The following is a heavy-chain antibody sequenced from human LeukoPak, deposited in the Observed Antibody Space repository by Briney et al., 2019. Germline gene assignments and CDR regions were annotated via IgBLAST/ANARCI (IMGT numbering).Heavy chain of an antibody. CDR2: IRYDGSNK. Sequence: PGGSLRLSCAASGFTFSSYGMHWVRRAPGKGLEWVAFIRYDGSNKYYADSVKGRFTISRDNSKNTLYLQMNSLRAEDTAVYYCAKDRYYGSGSYYNGGPVDYWGQGTLVTVSS. D-gene: IGHD3-10*01. CDR1: GFTFSSYG. J-gene: IGHJ4*02. V-gene: IGHV3-30*02. CDR3: AKDRYYGSGSYYNGGPVDY.